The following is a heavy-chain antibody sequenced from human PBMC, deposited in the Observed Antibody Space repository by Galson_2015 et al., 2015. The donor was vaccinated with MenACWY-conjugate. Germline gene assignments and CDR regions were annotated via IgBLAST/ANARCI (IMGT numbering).Heavy chain of an antibody. J-gene: IGHJ4*02. CDR3: AKGGVRQFHF. CDR2: ISDSGGAT. Sequence: SLRLSCAASGFTFTTYAMSWVRQAPGKGLEWVSSISDSGGATYYADSVKGRLTISRDNSQNTLLLEMNSLRAEDTAVYYCAKGGVRQFHFWGQGTLVTVSS. V-gene: IGHV3-23*01. D-gene: IGHD2-8*01. CDR1: GFTFTTYA.